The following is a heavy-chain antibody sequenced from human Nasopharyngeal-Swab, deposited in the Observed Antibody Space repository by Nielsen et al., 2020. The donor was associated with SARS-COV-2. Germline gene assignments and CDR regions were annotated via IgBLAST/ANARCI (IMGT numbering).Heavy chain of an antibody. Sequence: SETLSLTCAVSGGSISSGGYSWSWIRQPPGKGLEWIGYIYHSRSTYYNPSLKSRVTISVDRSQNQFSLKLSSVTAADTAVYYCAGRITIFGVVYYMDVWGKGTTVTVSS. CDR3: AGRITIFGVVYYMDV. CDR2: IYHSRST. J-gene: IGHJ6*03. D-gene: IGHD3-3*01. V-gene: IGHV4-30-2*01. CDR1: GGSISSGGYS.